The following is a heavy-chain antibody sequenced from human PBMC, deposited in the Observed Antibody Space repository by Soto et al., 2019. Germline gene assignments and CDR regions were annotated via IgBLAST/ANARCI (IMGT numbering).Heavy chain of an antibody. D-gene: IGHD1-7*01. CDR3: AMAGNYRYFDA. CDR1: GGTVSSGGYY. CDR2: ISSRGSA. V-gene: IGHV4-61*08. J-gene: IGHJ4*02. Sequence: QVQLQESGPGLVTPSETLSLTCTVSGGTVSSGGYYWSWIRQPPGKGLEWIGYISSRGSANYNPSLKNRINISVDTSKNQFSLKLTSVTAADTAVYYCAMAGNYRYFDAWGQGTLVTVSS.